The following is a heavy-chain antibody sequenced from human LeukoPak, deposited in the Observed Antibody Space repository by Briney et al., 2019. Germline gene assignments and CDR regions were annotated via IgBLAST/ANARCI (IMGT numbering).Heavy chain of an antibody. J-gene: IGHJ4*02. D-gene: IGHD6-19*01. CDR2: ISSSSSTI. V-gene: IGHV3-48*04. CDR1: GFTFSSYA. CDR3: ARWRSSGWPDY. Sequence: GGSLRLSCAASGFTFSSYAMSWVRQAPGKGLEWVSYISSSSSTIYYADSVKGRFTISRDNAKNSLYLQMNSLRAEDTAVYYCARWRSSGWPDYWGQGTLVTVSS.